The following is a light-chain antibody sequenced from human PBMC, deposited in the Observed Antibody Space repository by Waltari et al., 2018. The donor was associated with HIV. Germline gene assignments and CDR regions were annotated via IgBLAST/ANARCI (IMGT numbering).Light chain of an antibody. CDR1: NSDIGTYGH. Sequence: QSALTQPPAVSGSPGQSVTISCTGTNSDIGTYGHISWYQQTPGTAPKLIIYDVTSRPSGVSNRFSGSKSGHTASLIISGLQAEDEGDYYCTSYTATTARVFGTGTKVTVL. V-gene: IGLV2-18*02. CDR3: TSYTATTARV. CDR2: DVT. J-gene: IGLJ1*01.